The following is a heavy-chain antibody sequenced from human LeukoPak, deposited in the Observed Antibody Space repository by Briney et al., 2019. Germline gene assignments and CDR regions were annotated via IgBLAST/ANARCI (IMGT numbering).Heavy chain of an antibody. CDR2: IYYSGST. CDR3: ARESSTIYGSGSYYNVAWFDP. CDR1: GGSISSYY. D-gene: IGHD3-10*01. V-gene: IGHV4-59*01. J-gene: IGHJ5*02. Sequence: SETLSLTCTVSGGSISSYYWSWIRQPPGKGLEWIGYIYYSGSTNYNPSLKSRVTISVDTSKNQFSLKPSSVTAADTAVYYCARESSTIYGSGSYYNVAWFDPWSQGTLVTVSS.